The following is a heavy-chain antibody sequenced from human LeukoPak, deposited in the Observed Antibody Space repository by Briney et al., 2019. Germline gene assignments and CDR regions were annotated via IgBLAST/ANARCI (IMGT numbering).Heavy chain of an antibody. CDR3: AKDRYSNGIDH. CDR1: GFTFSSNA. J-gene: IGHJ4*02. D-gene: IGHD6-19*01. CDR2: IYADDRSI. Sequence: GGSLRLSCATSGFTFSSNAINWVRQTPRHGREGMSLIYADDRSINYAASVKGRFTISRDNSKNTVYLQMNSLRVEDTAVYYCAKDRYSNGIDHWGQGTLVTVSS. V-gene: IGHV3-23*01.